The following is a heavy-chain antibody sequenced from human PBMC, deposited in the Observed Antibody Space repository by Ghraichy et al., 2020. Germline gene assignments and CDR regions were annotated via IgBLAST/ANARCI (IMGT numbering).Heavy chain of an antibody. CDR2: INHSGST. J-gene: IGHJ4*02. CDR3: ARVGVRGVITQVEDY. CDR1: GGSFSGYY. V-gene: IGHV4-34*01. Sequence: LSLTCAVYGGSFSGYYWSWIRQPPGKGLEWIGEINHSGSTNYNPSLKSRVTISVDTSKNQFSLKLSSVTAADTAVYYCARVGVRGVITQVEDYWGQGTLVTVSS. D-gene: IGHD3-10*02.